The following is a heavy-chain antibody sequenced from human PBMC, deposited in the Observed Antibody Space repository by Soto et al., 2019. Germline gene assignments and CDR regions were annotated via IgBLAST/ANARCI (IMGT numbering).Heavy chain of an antibody. V-gene: IGHV3-23*01. CDR1: GFTFSSYA. CDR3: AKDPYSYCSGGSCYSDY. Sequence: GSLRLSCAASGFTFSSYAMNWVRQAPGKGLEWVSGISGSDGSTYYADSVKGRFTISRDNLKNTLYLQMNSLRAEDTAVYYCAKDPYSYCSGGSCYSDYWGQGTLVTVS. J-gene: IGHJ4*02. CDR2: ISGSDGST. D-gene: IGHD2-15*01.